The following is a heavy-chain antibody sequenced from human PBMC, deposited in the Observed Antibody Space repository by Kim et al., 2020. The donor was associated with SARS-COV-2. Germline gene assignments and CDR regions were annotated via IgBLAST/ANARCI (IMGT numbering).Heavy chain of an antibody. CDR1: GFTFSSYW. CDR2: IKQDGSEK. J-gene: IGHJ4*02. V-gene: IGHV3-7*03. CDR3: ARKGMGGFGF. Sequence: GGSLRLSCAASGFTFSSYWMSWVRQAPGKGLEWVANIKQDGSEKNYLDSVKGRFTISRDNAENSLYLQMNSLRAEDTAIYYWARKGMGGFGFWGQGTLVTVSS. D-gene: IGHD3-16*01.